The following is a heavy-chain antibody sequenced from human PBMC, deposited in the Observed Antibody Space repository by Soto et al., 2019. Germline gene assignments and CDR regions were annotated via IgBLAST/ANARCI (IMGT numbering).Heavy chain of an antibody. V-gene: IGHV3-33*01. J-gene: IGHJ6*02. CDR3: ARDQHCSSTSCYAVGDGMDV. CDR2: IWYDGSNK. CDR1: GFTFSSYG. Sequence: QVQLVESGGGVVQPGRSLRLSCAASGFTFSSYGMHWVRQAPGKGLEWVAVIWYDGSNKYYADSVKGRFTISRDNSKNTLYLQMNSLRAEDTAVYYCARDQHCSSTSCYAVGDGMDVWGQGTTVTVSS. D-gene: IGHD2-2*01.